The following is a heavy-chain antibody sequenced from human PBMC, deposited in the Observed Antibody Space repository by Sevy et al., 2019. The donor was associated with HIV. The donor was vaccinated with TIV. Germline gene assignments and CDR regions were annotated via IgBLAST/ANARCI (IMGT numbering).Heavy chain of an antibody. CDR1: RFTFSSYS. Sequence: GGSLRLSCAASRFTFSSYSMNWVRQAPGKGLEWVSYISSSSSTIYYADSVKGRITISRDNAKNSLYLQMSSLRADDTALYYCARVPSTGRYGMDVWGQGTTVTVSS. CDR3: ARVPSTGRYGMDV. J-gene: IGHJ6*02. V-gene: IGHV3-48*01. CDR2: ISSSSSTI. D-gene: IGHD3-10*01.